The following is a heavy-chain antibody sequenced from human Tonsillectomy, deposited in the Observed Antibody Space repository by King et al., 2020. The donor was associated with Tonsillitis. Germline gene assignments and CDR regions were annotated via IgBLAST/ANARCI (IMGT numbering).Heavy chain of an antibody. CDR2: IYSGGST. CDR3: ARDLRGYSGYDGLKPYYYYYYTDV. CDR1: GFTVSSNY. J-gene: IGHJ6*03. D-gene: IGHD5-12*01. Sequence: EVQLVESGGGLVQPGGSLRLSCAASGFTVSSNYMSWVRQAPGKGLEWVSLIYSGGSTYYADSVKGRFTISRDNSKNTLYLQMNSLRAEDTAVYYCARDLRGYSGYDGLKPYYYYYYTDVWGKGTTVTVSS. V-gene: IGHV3-66*01.